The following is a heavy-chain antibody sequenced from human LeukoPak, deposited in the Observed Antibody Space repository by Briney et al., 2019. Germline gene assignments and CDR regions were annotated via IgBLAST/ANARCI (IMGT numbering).Heavy chain of an antibody. CDR3: ASALSMVRGVIRGSWFDP. D-gene: IGHD3-10*01. CDR1: GGSISSSSYY. CDR2: IYYSGST. J-gene: IGHJ5*02. V-gene: IGHV4-39*01. Sequence: SETLSLTCTVCGGSISSSSYYWGWIRQPPGKGLEWIGSIYYSGSTYYNPSLKSRVTISVDTSKNQFSLKLSSVTAADTAVYYCASALSMVRGVIRGSWFDPWGQGTLVTVSS.